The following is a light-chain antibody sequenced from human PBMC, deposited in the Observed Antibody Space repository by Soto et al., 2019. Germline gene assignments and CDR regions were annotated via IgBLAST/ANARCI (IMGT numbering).Light chain of an antibody. V-gene: IGKV3-15*01. Sequence: EMVMTQSPATLSVSPGERATLSCRASQSVSSKLAWYQQKPGQAPRLLIYDTSTRATGIPARFSGSGSGTDFSLTISRLEPEDFAVYYCQQYHNWPPITFGQGTRLEIK. CDR3: QQYHNWPPIT. CDR1: QSVSSK. CDR2: DTS. J-gene: IGKJ5*01.